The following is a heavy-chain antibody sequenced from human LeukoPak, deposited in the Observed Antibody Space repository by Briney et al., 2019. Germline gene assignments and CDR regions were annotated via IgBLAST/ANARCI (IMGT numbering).Heavy chain of an antibody. Sequence: PSETLSLTCTVLGYSTSGGYYWSWIRQPPGKGLEWIGYIYYSGSTNYNPSLKSRVTISVDTSKNQFSLKLSSVTAADTAVYYCARDKSHDYWGQGTLVTVSS. V-gene: IGHV4-61*08. CDR2: IYYSGST. CDR1: GYSTSGGYY. CDR3: ARDKSHDY. J-gene: IGHJ4*02.